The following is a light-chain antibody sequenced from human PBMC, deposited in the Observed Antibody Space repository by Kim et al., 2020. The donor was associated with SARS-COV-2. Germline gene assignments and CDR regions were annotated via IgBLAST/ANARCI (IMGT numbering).Light chain of an antibody. Sequence: DIQMTQSPSSLSASVGDRVTITCQASQDINKYLNWYQQKPGKAPKLLIYDASNLEAGVPSRFSGSGSGTDFTFTISSLQPEDVATYYCQHYDDLPPMCTFGQGTKLEI. J-gene: IGKJ2*02. V-gene: IGKV1-33*01. CDR2: DAS. CDR1: QDINKY. CDR3: QHYDDLPPMCT.